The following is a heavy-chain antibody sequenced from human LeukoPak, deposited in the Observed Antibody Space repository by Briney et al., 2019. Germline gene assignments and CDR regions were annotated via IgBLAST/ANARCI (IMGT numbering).Heavy chain of an antibody. CDR2: INWNGGST. CDR3: ARDECAVVVPARWFDP. J-gene: IGHJ5*02. V-gene: IGHV3-20*04. D-gene: IGHD2-2*01. Sequence: PGGSLRLSCAASGFTFDDYGMSWVRQAPGKGLEWVVGINWNGGSTGYADSVKGRFTISRDNVKNSLYLQMNSLRAEDTALYYCARDECAVVVPARWFDPWGQGTLVTVSS. CDR1: GFTFDDYG.